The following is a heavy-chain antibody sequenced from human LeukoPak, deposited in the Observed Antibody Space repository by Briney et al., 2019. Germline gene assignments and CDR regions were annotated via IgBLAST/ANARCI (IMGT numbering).Heavy chain of an antibody. D-gene: IGHD2-15*01. CDR3: ARGGYCSGGSCGVIYYYMDV. CDR2: ISAYNGDT. Sequence: GASVKVSCKASGFIFTSYGITWVRQAPGQGLEWLGWISAYNGDTKYAQKLQGRVTMTTDTSTSTAYMDLRGLRSDDTAVYYCARGGYCSGGSCGVIYYYMDVWGKGTTVTVSS. CDR1: GFIFTSYG. J-gene: IGHJ6*03. V-gene: IGHV1-18*01.